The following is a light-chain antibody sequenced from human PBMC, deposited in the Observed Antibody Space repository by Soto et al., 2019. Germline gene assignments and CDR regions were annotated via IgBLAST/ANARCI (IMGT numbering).Light chain of an antibody. J-gene: IGKJ5*01. CDR2: DAS. CDR3: QQRSNWPIT. Sequence: IVFTQSPATLSLSPWERATLSCKASQSVSRYLAWYQQKPGQGPRLLIYDASNRATGIPARFSGSGSGTDFTLTISSLEPEDFAVYYCQQRSNWPITFGQGTRLEI. CDR1: QSVSRY. V-gene: IGKV3-11*01.